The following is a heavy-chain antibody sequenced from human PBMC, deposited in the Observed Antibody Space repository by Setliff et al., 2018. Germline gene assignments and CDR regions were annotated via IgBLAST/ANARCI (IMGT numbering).Heavy chain of an antibody. V-gene: IGHV3-48*01. CDR1: GFTFGTYA. CDR2: INFNADGL. D-gene: IGHD2-21*02. CDR3: ARDWAYCGGDCYSTAFDI. Sequence: GGSLRLSCAASGFTFGTYAMSWVRQAPGKGLEWTSFINFNADGLYYADSVRGRFTVSRDNAKESLYLQMNNLGAEDTAVYYCARDWAYCGGDCYSTAFDIWGQGTMVTVSS. J-gene: IGHJ3*02.